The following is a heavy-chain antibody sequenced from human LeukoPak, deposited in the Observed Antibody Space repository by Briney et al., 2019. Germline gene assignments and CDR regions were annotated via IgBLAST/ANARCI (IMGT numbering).Heavy chain of an antibody. V-gene: IGHV1-46*01. D-gene: IGHD2-15*01. J-gene: IGHJ4*02. CDR1: GYTFTSYY. CDR2: INPSGGST. Sequence: ASVTVSCTASGYTFTSYYMHWVRQAPGQGLEWMGIINPSGGSTSYAQKFQGRVTMTRDTSTSTVYMELSSLRSEDTAVYYCARDGAGRYCSGGSCYYFDYWGQGTLVTVSS. CDR3: ARDGAGRYCSGGSCYYFDY.